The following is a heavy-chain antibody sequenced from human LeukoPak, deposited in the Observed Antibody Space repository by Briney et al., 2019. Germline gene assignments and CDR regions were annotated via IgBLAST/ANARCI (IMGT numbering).Heavy chain of an antibody. V-gene: IGHV4-39*07. CDR3: ARDRSGCPYP. J-gene: IGHJ4*02. CDR1: GGSISSGGYY. CDR2: IYYSGST. Sequence: PSETLSLTCTVSGGSISSGGYYWGWIRQPPGKGLEWIGSIYYSGSTYYNPSLKSRVTISVDTSKNQFSLKLSSVTAADTAVYYCARDRSGCPYPWGQGTLVTVSS. D-gene: IGHD6-19*01.